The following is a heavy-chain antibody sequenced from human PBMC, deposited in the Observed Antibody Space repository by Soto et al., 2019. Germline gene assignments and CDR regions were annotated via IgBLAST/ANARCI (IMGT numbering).Heavy chain of an antibody. CDR2: IYYSGST. J-gene: IGHJ4*02. CDR1: GGSISSGDYY. CDR3: ARDFFDSLW. Sequence: SETLSLNCTVSGGSISSGDYYWCWIRQPPGKGLEWIGYIYYSGSTYYNPSLKSRVTISVDTSKNQFSLKLSSVTAADTAVYYCARDFFDSLWWSQGTLVTVSS. V-gene: IGHV4-30-4*01. D-gene: IGHD2-15*01.